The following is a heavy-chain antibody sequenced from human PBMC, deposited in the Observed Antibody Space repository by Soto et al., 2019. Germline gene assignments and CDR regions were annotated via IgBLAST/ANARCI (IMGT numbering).Heavy chain of an antibody. CDR2: IIPILGIA. CDR1: GGTFSSYT. J-gene: IGHJ4*02. Sequence: QVQLVQSGAEVKKPGSSVKVSCKASGGTFSSYTISWVRQAPGQGPEWMGRIIPILGIANYAQKFQGRVTITADKSTSTAYMELSSLRSEDTAVYYCAQNYGSGSYPLDYWGQGTLVTVSS. D-gene: IGHD3-10*01. V-gene: IGHV1-69*02. CDR3: AQNYGSGSYPLDY.